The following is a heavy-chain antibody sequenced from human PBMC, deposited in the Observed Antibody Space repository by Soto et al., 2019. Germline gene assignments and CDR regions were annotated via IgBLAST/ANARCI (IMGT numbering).Heavy chain of an antibody. Sequence: KPSETLSLTCTVSGGSISSYYWSWIRQPPGKGLEWIGYIYYSGSTNYNPSLKSRVTISVDTSKNQFSLKLSSVTAADTAVYYCARESLGATETFDYWGQGTLVTVSS. D-gene: IGHD1-26*01. CDR3: ARESLGATETFDY. CDR1: GGSISSYY. V-gene: IGHV4-59*01. CDR2: IYYSGST. J-gene: IGHJ4*02.